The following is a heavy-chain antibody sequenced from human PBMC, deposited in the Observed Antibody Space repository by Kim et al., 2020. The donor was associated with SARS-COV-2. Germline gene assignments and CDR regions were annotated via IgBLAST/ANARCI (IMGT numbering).Heavy chain of an antibody. CDR2: ST. Sequence: STSFAQKFQGRVTVARDTSTDTLYMDLNSLTSVDTAVYYCARDGAAGIDHWGQGTLVIVSS. V-gene: IGHV1-46*01. J-gene: IGHJ4*02. CDR3: ARDGAAGIDH. D-gene: IGHD3-10*01.